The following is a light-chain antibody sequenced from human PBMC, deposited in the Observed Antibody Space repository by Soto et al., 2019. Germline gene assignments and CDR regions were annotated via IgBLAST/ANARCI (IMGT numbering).Light chain of an antibody. Sequence: QSALTQPRSVSGSPGQSVTISCTGTSSDVGGYNYVSWYQQHPGKAPKLMLYDVSKRPSGVPDRFSGSKSGNTASLTISGLQAEDEADSYCCSSAGSYTFIYVFGTGTKLTVL. CDR1: SSDVGGYNY. J-gene: IGLJ1*01. CDR2: DVS. V-gene: IGLV2-11*01. CDR3: CSSAGSYTFIYV.